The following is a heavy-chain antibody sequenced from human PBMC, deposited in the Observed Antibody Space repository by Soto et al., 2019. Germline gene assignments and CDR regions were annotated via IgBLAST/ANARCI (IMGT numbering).Heavy chain of an antibody. CDR3: AREGSYYDFWSGYLYYYGMDV. CDR2: AYYRSKWYN. J-gene: IGHJ6*02. Sequence: SQTLSLTCAISGDSVSSNSAAWNWIRQSPSRGLEWLGRAYYRSKWYNDYAVSVESRITINPDTSKNQFSLQLNSVTPEDTAVYYCAREGSYYDFWSGYLYYYGMDVWGQGTTVTVSS. D-gene: IGHD3-3*01. V-gene: IGHV6-1*01. CDR1: GDSVSSNSAA.